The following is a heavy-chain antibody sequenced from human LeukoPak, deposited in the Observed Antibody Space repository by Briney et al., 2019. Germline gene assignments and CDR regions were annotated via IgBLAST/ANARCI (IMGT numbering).Heavy chain of an antibody. Sequence: SETLSLTCTVSGGSISSSSYYWGWIRQPPGKGLEWIGSIYYSGSTYYNPSLKSRVTISVDTSKNQFSLKLSSVTAADTAVYYCVRRAAGTSLFDPWGQGTLVTVSS. CDR1: GGSISSSSYY. V-gene: IGHV4-39*01. D-gene: IGHD6-13*01. CDR3: VRRAAGTSLFDP. CDR2: IYYSGST. J-gene: IGHJ5*02.